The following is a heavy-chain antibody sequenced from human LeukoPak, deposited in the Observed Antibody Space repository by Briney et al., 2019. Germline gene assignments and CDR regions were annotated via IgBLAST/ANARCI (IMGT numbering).Heavy chain of an antibody. CDR1: GFTFSSYA. V-gene: IGHV3-30-3*01. CDR3: AREWELAFDY. Sequence: GGSLRLSCAAFGFTFSSYAMHWVRQAPGKGLEWVAVISYDGSNKYYADSVKGRFTISRDNSKNTLYLQMNSLRAEDTAVYYCAREWELAFDYWGQGTLVTVSS. J-gene: IGHJ4*02. D-gene: IGHD1-26*01. CDR2: ISYDGSNK.